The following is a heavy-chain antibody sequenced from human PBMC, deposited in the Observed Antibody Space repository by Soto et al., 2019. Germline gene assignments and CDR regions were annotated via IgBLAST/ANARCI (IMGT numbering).Heavy chain of an antibody. Sequence: QIQLLQSGAEVKKPGASVKVTCKASGYTFRNFGIIWMRQAPGQGLEWMGWISAYNANANYAQKFQGRLTMTADTSTSTAYMELRSLRSDDTAVYYCARENSYFDYWGQGTLVTVSS. J-gene: IGHJ4*02. CDR1: GYTFRNFG. V-gene: IGHV1-18*01. CDR2: ISAYNANA. CDR3: ARENSYFDY.